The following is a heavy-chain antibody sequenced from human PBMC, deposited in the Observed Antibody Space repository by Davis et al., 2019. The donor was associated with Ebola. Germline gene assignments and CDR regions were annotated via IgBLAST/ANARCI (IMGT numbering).Heavy chain of an antibody. V-gene: IGHV3-73*01. CDR2: IRSKANSYAT. CDR3: TLTVTPLDY. CDR1: GYTFTGYY. D-gene: IGHD4-17*01. Sequence: KVSCKASGYTFTGYYMHWVRQASGKGLEWVGRIRSKANSYATAYAASVKGRFTISRDDSKNTAYLQMNSLKTEDTAVYYCTLTVTPLDYWGQGTLVTVSS. J-gene: IGHJ4*02.